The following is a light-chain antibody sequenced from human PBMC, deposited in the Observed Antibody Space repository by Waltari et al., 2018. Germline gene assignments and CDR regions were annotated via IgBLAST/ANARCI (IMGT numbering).Light chain of an antibody. CDR3: QQYYSTPPT. CDR1: QSALYSSNNNNY. J-gene: IGKJ1*01. Sequence: DIVMTQPPASMAVSLGERATTNCKSIQSALYSSNNNNYLAWYQQKPGQPPKLLNYWASTRESGVPDRFSGSGSETDFTLTISSLQAEDVAVYYCQQYYSTPPTFGQGTKVEIK. CDR2: WAS. V-gene: IGKV4-1*01.